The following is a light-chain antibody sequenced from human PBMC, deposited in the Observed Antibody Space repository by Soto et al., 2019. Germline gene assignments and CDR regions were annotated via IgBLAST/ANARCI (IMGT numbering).Light chain of an antibody. Sequence: EIVMTQSPATLSVSPGERATLSCRASQSVSSNLAWYQQKPGQAPRLLIYGASTRATGIPARFSGSGSGTEFNLTISSLQSGDFAVYSCQQYNNWPPWTFGQGTKVEIK. J-gene: IGKJ1*01. CDR2: GAS. CDR1: QSVSSN. V-gene: IGKV3-15*01. CDR3: QQYNNWPPWT.